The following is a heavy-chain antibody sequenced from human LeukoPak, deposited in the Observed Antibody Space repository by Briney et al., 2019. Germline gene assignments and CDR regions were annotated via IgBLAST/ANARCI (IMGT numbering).Heavy chain of an antibody. Sequence: PGGSLRLSCAASGFTFNIYAMSWVRQAPGMGLEWVSGISGISDTTYYADSVKGRFTISRDNSKNTLYLQMNSLRAEDTAVYYCAKVANRGDILTGYFALDYWGQGTLVTVSS. J-gene: IGHJ4*02. D-gene: IGHD3-9*01. V-gene: IGHV3-23*01. CDR1: GFTFNIYA. CDR2: ISGISDTT. CDR3: AKVANRGDILTGYFALDY.